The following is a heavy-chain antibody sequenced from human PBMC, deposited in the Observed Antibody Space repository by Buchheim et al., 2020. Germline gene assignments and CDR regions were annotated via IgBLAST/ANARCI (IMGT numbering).Heavy chain of an antibody. Sequence: QVQLVESGGGLVKPGGSLRLSCAASGFTFSDYYMSWIRQAPGKGLEWVSYISSSSSYTNYADSVKGRFTISRDNAKNTLYLHINSLRAEDTAVYDSARDVKSELPPDYYSYYGMDVWGQGTT. D-gene: IGHD1-26*01. CDR2: ISSSSSYT. V-gene: IGHV3-11*06. CDR3: ARDVKSELPPDYYSYYGMDV. CDR1: GFTFSDYY. J-gene: IGHJ6*02.